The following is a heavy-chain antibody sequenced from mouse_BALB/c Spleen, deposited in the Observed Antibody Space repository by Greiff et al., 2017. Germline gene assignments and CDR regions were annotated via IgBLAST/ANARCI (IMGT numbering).Heavy chain of an antibody. J-gene: IGHJ4*01. CDR1: GFTFSSYG. D-gene: IGHD2-1*01. Sequence: VNVVESGGDLVKPGGSLKLSCAASGFTFSSYGMSWVRQTPDKRLEWVATISSGGSYTYYPDSVKGRFTISRDNAKNTLYLQMSSLKSEDTAMYYCARQNGNYPNYYAMDYWGQGTSVTVSS. CDR2: ISSGGSYT. V-gene: IGHV5-6*01. CDR3: ARQNGNYPNYYAMDY.